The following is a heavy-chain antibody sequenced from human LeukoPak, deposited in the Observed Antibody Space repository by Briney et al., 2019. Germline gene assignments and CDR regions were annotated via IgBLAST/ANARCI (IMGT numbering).Heavy chain of an antibody. Sequence: GSLRLSCAASGFTFSNYGMHWVRQAPGKGLEWVAVIWYDGSNKYYADSVKGRFTISRDNSKNTVYLQMNSLRAEDTAVYYCARDPYSSSWYEIDYWGQGTLVTVSS. CDR1: GFTFSNYG. CDR3: ARDPYSSSWYEIDY. J-gene: IGHJ4*02. V-gene: IGHV3-33*01. CDR2: IWYDGSNK. D-gene: IGHD6-13*01.